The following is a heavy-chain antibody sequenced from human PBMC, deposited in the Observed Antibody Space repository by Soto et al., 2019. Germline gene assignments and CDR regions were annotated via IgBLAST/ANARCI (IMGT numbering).Heavy chain of an antibody. CDR1: GFTFSNYW. D-gene: IGHD6-13*01. CDR2: IKQDGSEK. J-gene: IGHJ6*02. Sequence: EAQLVESGGGLVQPGGSLRLSCAASGFTFSNYWMSWVRQAPGKGLEWVGNIKQDGSEKNYVDSVKGRFTISRDNAKNSLFLQMNSLRAEDTAVYYCARIASAGRGWDVWGQGTTVIVSS. V-gene: IGHV3-7*01. CDR3: ARIASAGRGWDV.